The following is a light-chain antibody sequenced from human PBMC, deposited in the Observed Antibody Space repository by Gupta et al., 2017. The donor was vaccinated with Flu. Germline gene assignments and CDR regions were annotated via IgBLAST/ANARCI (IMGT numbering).Light chain of an antibody. Sequence: EIVMTQSPATLSVSPGERATLSCRASESVSRNLAWFQQKPGQAPRLLIYGASTRATGVPGRFSGSGCGKEFILTISSRQSEDFAGYYCQQDENRLPITFGQGTRLDIK. CDR2: GAS. CDR3: QQDENRLPIT. V-gene: IGKV3-15*01. J-gene: IGKJ5*01. CDR1: ESVSRN.